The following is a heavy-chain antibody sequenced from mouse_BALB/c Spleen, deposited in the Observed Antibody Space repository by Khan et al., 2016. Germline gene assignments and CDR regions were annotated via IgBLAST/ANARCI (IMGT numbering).Heavy chain of an antibody. CDR2: IGYSGST. CDR1: GYSITSDYA. D-gene: IGHD1-2*01. V-gene: IGHV3-2*02. CDR3: ALLRLAY. Sequence: EVQLQESGPGLVKPSQSLSLTCTVTGYSITSDYAWNWIRQFPGNKLEWMGYIGYSGSTGYNPSLNSRISITRDSSQNQFFLQLHSVTTEDTATSYCALLRLAYWGQGTLVTVAA. J-gene: IGHJ3*01.